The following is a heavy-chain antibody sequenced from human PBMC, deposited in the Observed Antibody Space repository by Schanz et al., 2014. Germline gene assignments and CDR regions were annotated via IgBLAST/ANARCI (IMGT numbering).Heavy chain of an antibody. Sequence: EVQLLESGGGLVHPGGSLRLSCEAFGFTFSTSKLHWVRQAPGMGLQWVSFISSSIATTYYADSVKGRFRISRDNAKNSLFLEMNSLRDEDTAVYYCARDLTRAGSGPGSWGYGMDVWGQGTTVTVSS. CDR1: GFTFSTSK. J-gene: IGHJ6*02. D-gene: IGHD3-10*01. V-gene: IGHV3-48*02. CDR2: ISSSIATT. CDR3: ARDLTRAGSGPGSWGYGMDV.